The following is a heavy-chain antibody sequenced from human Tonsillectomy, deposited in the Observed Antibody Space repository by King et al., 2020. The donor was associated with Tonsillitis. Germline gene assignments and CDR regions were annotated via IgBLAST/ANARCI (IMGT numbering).Heavy chain of an antibody. D-gene: IGHD2-21*01. V-gene: IGHV3-7*01. CDR3: ARDSSYCYGRTCYDAFDV. Sequence: EVQLVESGGGLVQPGRSLRLSCAASGFTLNNFWMTWVRQAPGKGLEWVANIKQDGSVKHYVDSVEGRFTITRDYAKNSLHLQMNSLRPEDTAVYYCARDSSYCYGRTCYDAFDVWGQGTMVTVSS. CDR2: IKQDGSVK. J-gene: IGHJ3*01. CDR1: GFTLNNFW.